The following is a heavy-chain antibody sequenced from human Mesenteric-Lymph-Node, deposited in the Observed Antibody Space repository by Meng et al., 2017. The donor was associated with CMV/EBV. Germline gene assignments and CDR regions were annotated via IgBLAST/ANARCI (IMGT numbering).Heavy chain of an antibody. CDR1: GFSVSSYW. CDR3: ASSIVVVNFDY. CDR2: INSDGSST. J-gene: IGHJ4*02. D-gene: IGHD2-21*01. Sequence: GGSLRLSCAASGFSVSSYWMHWVRQAPGKGLVWVSRINSDGSSTTYADPVKGRFTFSRDNAKNTLYLQMNSLRAEDTAVYYCASSIVVVNFDYWGQGTLVTVSS. V-gene: IGHV3-74*01.